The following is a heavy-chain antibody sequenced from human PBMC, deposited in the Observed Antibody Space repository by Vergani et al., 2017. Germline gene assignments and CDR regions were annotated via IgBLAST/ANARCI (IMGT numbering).Heavy chain of an antibody. Sequence: QVQLQESGPGLVKPSETLSLTCAVSGYSISSGYYWGWIRQPPGKGLEWIGSIYHSGSTYYNPSLKSRVTISVDTSKNQFSLKLSSVTAADTAVYYCARGGFGELANWGQGTLVTVSS. CDR2: IYHSGST. CDR3: ARGGFGELAN. D-gene: IGHD3-10*01. J-gene: IGHJ4*02. V-gene: IGHV4-38-2*01. CDR1: GYSISSGYY.